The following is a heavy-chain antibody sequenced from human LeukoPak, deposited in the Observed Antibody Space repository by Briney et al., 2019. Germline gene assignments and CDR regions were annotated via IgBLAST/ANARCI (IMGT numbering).Heavy chain of an antibody. V-gene: IGHV1-8*01. D-gene: IGHD4-11*01. Sequence: ASVKVSCKASGYTFTSYDINWVRQATGQGLEWMGWMNPNSGNTGYAQKFQGRVTMTRNTSISTAYMELSSLRSEDTAVYYCARDLDYSNYYYYYMDVWGKGTTVTVSS. CDR2: MNPNSGNT. J-gene: IGHJ6*03. CDR3: ARDLDYSNYYYYYMDV. CDR1: GYTFTSYD.